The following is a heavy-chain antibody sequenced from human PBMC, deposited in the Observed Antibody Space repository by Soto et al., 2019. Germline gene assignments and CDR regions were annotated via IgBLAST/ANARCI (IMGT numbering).Heavy chain of an antibody. V-gene: IGHV3-23*01. CDR1: GFSFGDSA. CDR2: VNPDGSDT. D-gene: IGHD2-2*01. CDR3: AKQLGYCSTGRCYFDY. J-gene: IGHJ4*02. Sequence: PGGSLRLSCAASGFSFGDSAMSWVRQPPGKGLEWLAAVNPDGSDTFYAESVKGRFTISRDNSQNTVNLQMKSLRVEDTAIYYCAKQLGYCSTGRCYFDYWGQGTQVTVSS.